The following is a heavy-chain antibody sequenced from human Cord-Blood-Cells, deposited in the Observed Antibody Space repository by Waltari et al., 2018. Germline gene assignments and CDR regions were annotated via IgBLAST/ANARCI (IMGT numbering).Heavy chain of an antibody. V-gene: IGHV1-2*07. J-gene: IGHJ4*02. CDR3: AREGSTSCIDY. CDR2: INTNSGGT. CDR1: GYTFTGYY. D-gene: IGHD2-2*01. Sequence: QVQLVQSGAEVKKPGASVKVSCKASGYTFTGYYMHWVRQAPGQGPEWMGWINTNSGGTNYAHKFQGRVTMTRDTSISTAYMERSRLRSDDTAVYYCAREGSTSCIDYWGQGTLVTVSS.